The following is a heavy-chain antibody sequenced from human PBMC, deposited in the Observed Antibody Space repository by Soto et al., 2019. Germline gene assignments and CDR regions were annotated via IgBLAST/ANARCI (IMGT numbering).Heavy chain of an antibody. CDR1: GFTFDEDA. Sequence: EVQLVESGGGLVQPGRSLRLSCAASGFTFDEDAMHWVRQAPGKGLEWVSGISWNSGSRGYADSVKGRFTISRDNAKNPLYLQMNSLRAENTALYYCAKDRALVLSFYFDYWGQGTLVTVSS. CDR2: ISWNSGSR. CDR3: AKDRALVLSFYFDY. D-gene: IGHD6-13*01. J-gene: IGHJ4*02. V-gene: IGHV3-9*01.